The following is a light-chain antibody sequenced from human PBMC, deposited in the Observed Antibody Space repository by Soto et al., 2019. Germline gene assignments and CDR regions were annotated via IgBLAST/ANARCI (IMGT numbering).Light chain of an antibody. J-gene: IGKJ1*01. CDR2: KAS. CDR1: QSISGW. Sequence: DIQMTQSPSTLSASVGDRVIITCRASQSISGWLAWYQQKPGKAPKLLIYKASTLESGVPSRFSGSGSGTEFTLTISSLQPDDFATYYCQQYDTYWTFGHGTKVEIK. V-gene: IGKV1-5*03. CDR3: QQYDTYWT.